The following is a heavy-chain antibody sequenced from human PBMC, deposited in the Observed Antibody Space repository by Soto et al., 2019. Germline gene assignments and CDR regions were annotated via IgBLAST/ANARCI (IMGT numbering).Heavy chain of an antibody. CDR3: ARERGRYCSGESCYPFGP. CDR1: GGAFRGYY. Sequence: SETLSLTCAVYGGAFRGYYWSWIRQPPGKGLEWLGEINDSGSTNYNPSLKSRITISLDTSKKEISLRLSSVTAADTAVYYCARERGRYCSGESCYPFGPWGQGAMVTVSS. D-gene: IGHD2-15*01. J-gene: IGHJ5*02. V-gene: IGHV4-34*01. CDR2: INDSGST.